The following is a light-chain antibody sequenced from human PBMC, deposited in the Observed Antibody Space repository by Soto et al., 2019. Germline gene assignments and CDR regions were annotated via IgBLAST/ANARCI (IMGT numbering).Light chain of an antibody. Sequence: EVLLTQSPATLSVSPLGRATLSYMTSQSVGNNLAWYQQKPGQAPRLLMYGASTRVTGIPARISGSGSGTEFTLTITSLQSEDFAVYYCQQYGTTPWTFGQGTKVDIK. V-gene: IGKV3-15*01. CDR1: QSVGNN. CDR2: GAS. J-gene: IGKJ1*01. CDR3: QQYGTTPWT.